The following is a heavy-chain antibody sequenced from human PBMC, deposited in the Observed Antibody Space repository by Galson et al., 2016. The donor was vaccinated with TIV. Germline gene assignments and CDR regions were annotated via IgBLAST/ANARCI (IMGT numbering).Heavy chain of an antibody. J-gene: IGHJ4*02. V-gene: IGHV3-66*01. D-gene: IGHD2-8*01. CDR3: ARDSYCPHDVCYDPPV. Sequence: SLRLSCAASDFNFASYTMNWVRQAPGKGLEWVSVISAGDITYYTDSVKGRFTISRDNSKNTLYLQMNSLRAEDTAVYYCARDSYCPHDVCYDPPVWGQGTLVTVSS. CDR1: DFNFASYT. CDR2: ISAGDIT.